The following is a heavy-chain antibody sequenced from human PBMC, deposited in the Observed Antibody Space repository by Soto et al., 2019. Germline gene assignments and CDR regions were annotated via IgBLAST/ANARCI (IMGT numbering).Heavy chain of an antibody. CDR2: IFSNDEK. CDR1: GFSLSNARMG. D-gene: IGHD3-3*01. Sequence: SGPTLVNPTETLTLTCTVSGFSLSNARMGVSWIRQPPGKALEWLAHIFSNDEKSYSTSLKSRLTISKDTSKSQVVLTMTNMDPVDTATYYCARIYDFWSGYYNISVTNWFDPWGQGTLVTVSS. CDR3: ARIYDFWSGYYNISVTNWFDP. V-gene: IGHV2-26*01. J-gene: IGHJ5*02.